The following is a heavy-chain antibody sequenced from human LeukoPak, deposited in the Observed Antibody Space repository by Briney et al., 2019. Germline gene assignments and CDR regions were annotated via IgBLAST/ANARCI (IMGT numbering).Heavy chain of an antibody. V-gene: IGHV3-48*01. J-gene: IGHJ6*03. CDR3: ARQWPEYYMDV. CDR2: ISGSSSAI. Sequence: GGSLRLSCAASGFTVSSNYMSWVRQAPGKGLEWVSYISGSSSAIYYADSVKGRFTISRDSAKNSLYLQMNSLRAEDTALYYCARQWPEYYMDVWGKGTTVTVSS. CDR1: GFTVSSNY. D-gene: IGHD6-19*01.